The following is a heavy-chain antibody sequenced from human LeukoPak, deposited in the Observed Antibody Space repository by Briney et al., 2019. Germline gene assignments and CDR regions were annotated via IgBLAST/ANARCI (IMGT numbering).Heavy chain of an antibody. D-gene: IGHD3-22*01. Sequence: SETLSLTCTVSGSSISSGDYYWSWIRQPPGKGLEWIAYMYYSGSTYYNPSLKSRVTMSADTSKNQLSLKLSSVTAADTAVYYCARPYYYDSRIDPWGQGILVTVS. CDR3: ARPYYYDSRIDP. CDR1: GSSISSGDYY. CDR2: MYYSGST. J-gene: IGHJ5*02. V-gene: IGHV4-30-4*01.